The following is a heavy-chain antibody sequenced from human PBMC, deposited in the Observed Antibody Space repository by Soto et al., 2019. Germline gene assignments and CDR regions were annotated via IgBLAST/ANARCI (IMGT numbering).Heavy chain of an antibody. CDR2: IKGDESTT. J-gene: IGHJ3*01. CDR1: GLISINNW. Sequence: EVHLLESGGGFAQPGGSLSLSWPASGLISINNWWHWVRQAPGKGRVWVSRIKGDESTTNYADSVKGRFTISRDNARYTLFLQMNSLGVEDTAVYYCARGIPGHYGFDVWGQGTMVTVSS. CDR3: ARGIPGHYGFDV. V-gene: IGHV3-74*01. D-gene: IGHD1-20*01.